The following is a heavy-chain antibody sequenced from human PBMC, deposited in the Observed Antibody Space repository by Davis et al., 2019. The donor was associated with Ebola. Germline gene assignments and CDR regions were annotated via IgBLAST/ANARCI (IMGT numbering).Heavy chain of an antibody. D-gene: IGHD3-3*01. Sequence: AASVKVSCKASGYTFTSYGITWVRQAPGQGLEWMGWINPHNGNTNYAQKLQGRVTMTTDTSTSTAYMELRSLRSDDTAVYYCARDHRFLEWLYAFDIWGQGTMVTVSS. V-gene: IGHV1-18*04. CDR2: INPHNGNT. CDR3: ARDHRFLEWLYAFDI. J-gene: IGHJ3*02. CDR1: GYTFTSYG.